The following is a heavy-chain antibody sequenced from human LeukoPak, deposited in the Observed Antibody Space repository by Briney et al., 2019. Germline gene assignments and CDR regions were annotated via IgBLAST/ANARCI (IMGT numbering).Heavy chain of an antibody. CDR3: ATGRWSFDY. D-gene: IGHD4-23*01. Sequence: ASVKVSCEASGYTFTNYYMHWVRRAPGQGLEWMGIVNPSDGGTSYAQQFQGRVTMTRDTSTSTVYMELSSLRSEDTAVYYCATGRWSFDYWGRGTLVTVSS. V-gene: IGHV1-46*01. J-gene: IGHJ4*02. CDR2: VNPSDGGT. CDR1: GYTFTNYY.